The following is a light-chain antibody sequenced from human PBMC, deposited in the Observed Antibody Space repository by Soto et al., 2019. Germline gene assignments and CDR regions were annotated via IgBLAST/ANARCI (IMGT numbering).Light chain of an antibody. CDR2: GAS. CDR1: QTISSN. CDR3: QPYNNWPLT. J-gene: IGKJ4*01. V-gene: IGKV3-15*01. Sequence: DIVMTQSPATLSVSPGERATLSCRASQTISSNLAWYQQKPGQTPRLLIYGASTRAAGIPARFSGSGSGTDFTLTITSLQSEDFAVYYCQPYNNWPLTFGGGTKVDIK.